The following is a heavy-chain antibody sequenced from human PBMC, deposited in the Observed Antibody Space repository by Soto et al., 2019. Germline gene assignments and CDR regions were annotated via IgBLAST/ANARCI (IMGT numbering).Heavy chain of an antibody. CDR2: YVPEDGKT. Sequence: ASVKVSCKISGSTLSEFSMHWVRQAPGKGLEWMGGYVPEDGKTIYAANFQDRVIMTEDTYTDTAYMELSSLRSEDTAVYFCATGVGWGFIYSLQYWGQGTPVTVSS. D-gene: IGHD1-26*01. V-gene: IGHV1-24*01. CDR1: GSTLSEFS. CDR3: ATGVGWGFIYSLQY. J-gene: IGHJ4*02.